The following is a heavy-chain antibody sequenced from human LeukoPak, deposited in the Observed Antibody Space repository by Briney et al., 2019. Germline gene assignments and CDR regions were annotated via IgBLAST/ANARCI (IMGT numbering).Heavy chain of an antibody. J-gene: IGHJ4*02. D-gene: IGHD3-3*01. V-gene: IGHV4-34*01. CDR2: INHSGST. CDR1: GGSFSGYY. CDR3: ARDGSGYVFDY. Sequence: SETLSLTCAVYGGSFSGYYWSWSRQPPGKGLEWIGEINHSGSTNYNPSLKSRVTISVDTSKNQFSLKLSSVTAADTAVYYCARDGSGYVFDYWGQGTLVTVSS.